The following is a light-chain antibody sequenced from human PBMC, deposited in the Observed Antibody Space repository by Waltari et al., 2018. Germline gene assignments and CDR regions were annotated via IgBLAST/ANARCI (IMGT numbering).Light chain of an antibody. Sequence: DIQLTQSPSTLSASVGDRVTITCRASQDIGTWLAWYQQKPGKAPELLVYKASRLQSGVPSRFSGRGSGTEFTLTISSLQPEDFATFYCQQFDTYPWTFGQVTKVDIK. V-gene: IGKV1-5*03. CDR2: KAS. J-gene: IGKJ1*01. CDR3: QQFDTYPWT. CDR1: QDIGTW.